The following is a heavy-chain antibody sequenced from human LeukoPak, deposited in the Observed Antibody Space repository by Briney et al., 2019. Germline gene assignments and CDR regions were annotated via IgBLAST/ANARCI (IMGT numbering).Heavy chain of an antibody. V-gene: IGHV3-9*01. Sequence: GGSLRLSCAASGFTFDDYAMHWVRQAPGKGLEWVSGISWNSGSIGYADSVKGRFTISRDNAKNSLYLQMNSLKAEDTALYYCAKGSSAAAADTFDYWGQGTPVTVSS. CDR1: GFTFDDYA. J-gene: IGHJ4*02. CDR3: AKGSSAAAADTFDY. CDR2: ISWNSGSI. D-gene: IGHD6-13*01.